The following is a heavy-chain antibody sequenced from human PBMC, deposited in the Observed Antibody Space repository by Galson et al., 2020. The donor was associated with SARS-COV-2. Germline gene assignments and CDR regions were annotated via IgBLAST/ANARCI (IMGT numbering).Heavy chain of an antibody. D-gene: IGHD6-19*01. CDR2: IKGDGSET. Sequence: GESLKISCAVSGFTFNDFWMSWFRQAPGKGLEWVANIKGDGSETNYADFVKGRFSISRDNAATSLYLQMNSLRVEDSAVYYCSREGWQGGYWGQGTRVTVSS. V-gene: IGHV3-7*01. CDR1: GFTFNDFW. CDR3: SREGWQGGY. J-gene: IGHJ4*02.